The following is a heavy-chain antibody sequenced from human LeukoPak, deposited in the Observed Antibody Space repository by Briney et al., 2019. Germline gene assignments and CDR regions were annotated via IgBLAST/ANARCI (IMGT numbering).Heavy chain of an antibody. V-gene: IGHV4-30-2*01. D-gene: IGHD3-3*01. Sequence: SETLSLTCTVSGGSISSGGYYWSWIRQPPGKGLEWIGYIYHSGSTYYNPSLKSRVTISVDRSKNQFSLKLSSVTAADTAVYYCARADFWSGYSFDYWGQGTLVTVSS. J-gene: IGHJ4*02. CDR2: IYHSGST. CDR3: ARADFWSGYSFDY. CDR1: GGSISSGGYY.